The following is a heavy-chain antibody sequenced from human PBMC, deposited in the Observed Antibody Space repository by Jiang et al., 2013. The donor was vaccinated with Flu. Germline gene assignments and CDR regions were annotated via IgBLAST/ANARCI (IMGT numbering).Heavy chain of an antibody. CDR1: GYTFTNYA. CDR3: ARGGEYNYGYVDFDY. CDR2: INAGNGNT. Sequence: AEVKKPGASVKVSCKASGYTFTNYAIHWVRQAPGQRLEWMGWINAGNGNTKYSQKFQGRVTITRDTSASTAYMELSSLRSEDTAVYYCARGGEYNYGYVDFDYWGQGTPGHRSPQ. V-gene: IGHV1-3*01. D-gene: IGHD5-18*01. J-gene: IGHJ4*02.